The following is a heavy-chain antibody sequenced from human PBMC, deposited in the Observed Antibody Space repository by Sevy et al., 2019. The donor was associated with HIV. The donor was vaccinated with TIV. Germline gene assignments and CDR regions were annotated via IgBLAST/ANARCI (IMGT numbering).Heavy chain of an antibody. CDR3: ARDEMSSSWYDY. Sequence: GGSLRLSCAASGFTFSSYAMHWVRQAPGKGLEWAAVISYDGSNKYYADSVKGRFTISRDNSKNTLYLQMNSLRAEDTAVYYYARDEMSSSWYDYWGQGTLVTVSS. CDR2: ISYDGSNK. CDR1: GFTFSSYA. J-gene: IGHJ4*02. V-gene: IGHV3-30-3*01. D-gene: IGHD6-13*01.